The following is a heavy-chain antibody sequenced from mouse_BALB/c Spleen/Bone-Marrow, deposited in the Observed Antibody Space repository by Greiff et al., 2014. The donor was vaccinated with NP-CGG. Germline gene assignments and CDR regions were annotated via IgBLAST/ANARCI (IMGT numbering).Heavy chain of an antibody. V-gene: IGHV14-3*02. CDR1: GFSIKDTY. CDR3: ARGYYDYDLDY. J-gene: IGHJ2*01. CDR2: IDPANGNT. D-gene: IGHD2-4*01. Sequence: VQLKQSGAELVKPGASVKLSCTASGFSIKDTYMHWVKQRPEQGLEWIGRIDPANGNTKYDPKFQGKATITADTSSNTAYLQLSSLTSEDTAVYYCARGYYDYDLDYWGQGTTLTVSS.